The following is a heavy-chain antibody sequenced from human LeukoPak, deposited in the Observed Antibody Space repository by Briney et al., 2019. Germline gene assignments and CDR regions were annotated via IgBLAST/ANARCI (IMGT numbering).Heavy chain of an antibody. Sequence: ASETLSLTCTVSGGSISSYYWSWIRQPPGKGLQWIGYIYYSGGTNYNPSLKSRVTISVDTFKNQFSLKLSSVTAADTAVYYCAREGILAYSGRSTSSYAFDIWGQGTMVTVSS. CDR3: AREGILAYSGRSTSSYAFDI. CDR2: IYYSGGT. J-gene: IGHJ3*02. CDR1: GGSISSYY. V-gene: IGHV4-59*01. D-gene: IGHD1-26*01.